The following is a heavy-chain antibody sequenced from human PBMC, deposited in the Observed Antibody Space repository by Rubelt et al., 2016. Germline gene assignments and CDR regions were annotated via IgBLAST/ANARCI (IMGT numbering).Heavy chain of an antibody. CDR1: GFSFSDYY. V-gene: IGHV3-11*06. Sequence: QVHLVESGGGLVRPGGTLRLSCEASGFSFSDYYMSWIRQAPGKGLEWISYISSVGSDYTSYADSVKGRFTISRDHATNSLFLQMNSLRAEDTAVYYCARETRVTIFGVAHGALDVWGQGTMVTVSS. CDR3: ARETRVTIFGVAHGALDV. J-gene: IGHJ3*01. CDR2: ISSVGSDYT. D-gene: IGHD3-3*01.